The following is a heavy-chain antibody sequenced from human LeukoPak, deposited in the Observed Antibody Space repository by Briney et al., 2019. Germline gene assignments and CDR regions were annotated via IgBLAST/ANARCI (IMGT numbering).Heavy chain of an antibody. CDR2: ISAYNGKT. J-gene: IGHJ4*02. Sequence: GASVNVSFKASGYTFTSYGISWVRQAPGQGLEWMGGISAYNGKTNYAQKLQGRVTMTTDTSTSTAYMELRSLRSDDTAVYYCARELGIAAAGALDYWGQGTLVTVSS. CDR3: ARELGIAAAGALDY. V-gene: IGHV1-18*01. CDR1: GYTFTSYG. D-gene: IGHD6-13*01.